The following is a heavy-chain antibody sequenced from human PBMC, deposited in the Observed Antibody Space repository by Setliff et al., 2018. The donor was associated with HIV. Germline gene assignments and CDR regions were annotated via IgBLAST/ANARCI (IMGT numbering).Heavy chain of an antibody. J-gene: IGHJ3*02. CDR1: AGSFSGYY. V-gene: IGHV4-34*01. CDR2: INHSGST. D-gene: IGHD1-26*01. Sequence: PSETLSLTCAVYAGSFSGYYWSWIRQPSGKGLEWIGEINHSGSTNYNPSLKSRVTISVDTSKNQFSLKLSSVTAADTAVYYCARGRRNEWELLLLAFDMWGQGTMVTVPS. CDR3: ARGRRNEWELLLLAFDM.